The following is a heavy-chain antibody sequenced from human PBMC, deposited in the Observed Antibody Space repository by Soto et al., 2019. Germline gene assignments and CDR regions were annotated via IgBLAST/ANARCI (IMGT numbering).Heavy chain of an antibody. CDR2: IYHSGGT. CDR1: AGSISSDGFY. CDR3: ARDRGGYGVFDY. V-gene: IGHV4-31*03. Sequence: QVQLQESGPGLVKPSQTLSLTCSVSAGSISSDGFYWNWIRQPPGKGLEWIGYIYHSGGTYTSPSLRSRVTISVDTSKNQFNLKLSSVTAADTAVYYCARDRGGYGVFDYWGQGTLVTVSS. J-gene: IGHJ4*02. D-gene: IGHD5-12*01.